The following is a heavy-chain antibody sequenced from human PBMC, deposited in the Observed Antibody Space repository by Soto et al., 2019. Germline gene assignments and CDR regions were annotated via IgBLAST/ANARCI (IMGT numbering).Heavy chain of an antibody. CDR2: VANSGIRT. CDR3: AKALDLMRYFDWFPD. CDR1: GLTFSSYA. V-gene: IGHV3-23*01. Sequence: EVQLLESGGDLVPPGGSLRLACAASGLTFSSYAMRWVRQAPGKGMEWVSTVANSGIRTYYADSVTGRFAISRDNSKNTVYVQMYRLRAEDTAIYYCAKALDLMRYFDWFPDWVQGTLVTVSS. D-gene: IGHD3-9*01. J-gene: IGHJ4*02.